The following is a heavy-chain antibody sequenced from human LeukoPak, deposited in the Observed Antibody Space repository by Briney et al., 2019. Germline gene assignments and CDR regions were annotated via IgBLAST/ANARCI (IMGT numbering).Heavy chain of an antibody. J-gene: IGHJ4*02. D-gene: IGHD3-22*01. CDR2: ISGSGGST. V-gene: IGHV3-23*01. CDR1: GFTFSSFA. CDR3: ANVPTYYYDSSGYYYF. Sequence: PGGSLRLSCAASGFTFSSFAMSWVRQAPGKGLEWVSAISGSGGSTYYADSVKGRFTISRDNSKNTLYLQMNSLRAEDTAVYYCANVPTYYYDSSGYYYFWGQGTLVTVSS.